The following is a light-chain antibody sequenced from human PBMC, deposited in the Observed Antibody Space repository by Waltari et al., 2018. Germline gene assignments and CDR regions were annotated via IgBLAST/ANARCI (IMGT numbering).Light chain of an antibody. CDR2: GSS. Sequence: EIVLTQSPGTLSLSPGGRATLSCRASQTVRTTYLAWYQQKPGQAPTLLSYGSSSRATGTPDRFSGSGSGTDFSLSNSSLEPEDCAVYDCQQNDISPLTFGGGTKVEIK. CDR1: QTVRTTY. J-gene: IGKJ4*01. V-gene: IGKV3-20*01. CDR3: QQNDISPLT.